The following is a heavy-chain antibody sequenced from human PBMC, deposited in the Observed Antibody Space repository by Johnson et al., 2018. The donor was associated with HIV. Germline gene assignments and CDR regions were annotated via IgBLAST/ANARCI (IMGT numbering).Heavy chain of an antibody. V-gene: IGHV3-30*18. CDR2: ISYDGSNK. D-gene: IGHD3-22*01. CDR1: GFTFSSYG. J-gene: IGHJ3*02. Sequence: QLVESGGGVVQPGRSLRLSCAASGFTFSSYGMHWVRQAPGKGLEWVAVISYDGSNKYYADSVKGRFTISRDNSKNTLYLQTNSLRAEDTAVYYCAKGSYYDSMTYGYAFDIWGQGTMVTVSS. CDR3: AKGSYYDSMTYGYAFDI.